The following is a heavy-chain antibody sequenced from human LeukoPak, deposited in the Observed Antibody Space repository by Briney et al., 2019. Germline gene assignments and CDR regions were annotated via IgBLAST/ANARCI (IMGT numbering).Heavy chain of an antibody. CDR3: AAWGLYNF. Sequence: GGSLRLSCAASGFSLSNYWRNWVRQDPGKGLEWVANINLGGSASLYVDSVKGRFTISRDNAKNSLYLQMSSLKVEDTAVYYCAAWGLYNFWGQGTLVTVSS. CDR1: GFSLSNYW. D-gene: IGHD7-27*01. CDR2: INLGGSAS. J-gene: IGHJ4*02. V-gene: IGHV3-7*01.